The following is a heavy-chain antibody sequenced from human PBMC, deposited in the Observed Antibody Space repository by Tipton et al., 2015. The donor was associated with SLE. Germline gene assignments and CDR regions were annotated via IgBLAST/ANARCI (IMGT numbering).Heavy chain of an antibody. J-gene: IGHJ4*02. Sequence: LRLSCAVYGGSFSGYYWSWIRQPPGKGLEWIGEINHSGSTNYNPSLKSRVTISVDKSKNQFSLKVSSVTAADTAVYCCARGWGRWPYYFDYWGQGTLVTVSP. D-gene: IGHD5-24*01. CDR2: INHSGST. CDR3: ARGWGRWPYYFDY. V-gene: IGHV4-34*01. CDR1: GGSFSGYY.